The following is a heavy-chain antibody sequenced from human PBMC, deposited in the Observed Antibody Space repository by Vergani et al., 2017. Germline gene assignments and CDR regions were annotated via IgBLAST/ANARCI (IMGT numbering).Heavy chain of an antibody. CDR3: AKVCWNYWFDS. CDR1: GFSFTTYA. Sequence: EVQLLESGGDLVQPGGSLRLSCAASGFSFTTYAMSWVRQAPGKGLEWVSTINTNGDYTRYRDSVKGRFTISRDNSKSTLYLQMNSLRAEDTAIYYCAKVCWNYWFDSWGKGTLVIVS. V-gene: IGHV3-23*01. CDR2: INTNGDYT. J-gene: IGHJ5*01. D-gene: IGHD1-1*01.